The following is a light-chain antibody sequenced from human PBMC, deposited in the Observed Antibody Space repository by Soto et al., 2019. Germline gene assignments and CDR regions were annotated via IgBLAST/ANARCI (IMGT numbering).Light chain of an antibody. V-gene: IGKV1-5*03. CDR1: QSISSW. CDR3: QQYSTYSPRYT. Sequence: DIPMTQSPSTLSASVGDRVTITCRASQSISSWLAWYQQIPGKAPKLLIYKASILESGVPSRFSGSGSGTEFTLTISSLQPDDFATYYCQQYSTYSPRYTFGQGTKLEIK. CDR2: KAS. J-gene: IGKJ2*01.